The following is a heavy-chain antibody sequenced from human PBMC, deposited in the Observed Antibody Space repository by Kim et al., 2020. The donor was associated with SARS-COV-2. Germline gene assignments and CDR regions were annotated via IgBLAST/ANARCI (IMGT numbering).Heavy chain of an antibody. CDR1: GFTFSSYS. CDR2: ISSSSSTI. J-gene: IGHJ6*02. D-gene: IGHD5-18*01. Sequence: GGSLRLSCAASGFTFSSYSMNWVRQAPGKGLEWVSYISSSSSTIYYADSVKGRFTISRDNAKNSLYLQMNSLRAEDTAVYYCARVDWDTAMVPYLYYYYGMDVWGQGTTVTVSS. CDR3: ARVDWDTAMVPYLYYYYGMDV. V-gene: IGHV3-48*04.